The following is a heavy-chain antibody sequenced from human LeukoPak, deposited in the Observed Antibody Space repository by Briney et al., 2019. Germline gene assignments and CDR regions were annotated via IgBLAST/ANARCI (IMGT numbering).Heavy chain of an antibody. CDR1: GFTFSSYA. Sequence: GGSLRLSCAASGFTFSSYAMHWVRQAPGKGLEWVAVISYDGSNKYYADSVKGRFTISRDNSKNTLYLQMNSLRAEDTAVYYCAKDLWAYYYDSSGYYGAAFDYWGQGTLVTVSS. CDR2: ISYDGSNK. J-gene: IGHJ4*02. V-gene: IGHV3-30-3*01. D-gene: IGHD3-22*01. CDR3: AKDLWAYYYDSSGYYGAAFDY.